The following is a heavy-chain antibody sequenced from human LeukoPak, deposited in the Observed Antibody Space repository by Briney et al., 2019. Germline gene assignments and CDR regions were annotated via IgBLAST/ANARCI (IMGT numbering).Heavy chain of an antibody. Sequence: ETLPLTCAVDGGSFSGHYWSWIRQPPGKGLVWVSRINSDGSSTSYADSVKGRFTISRDNAKNTPYLQMNSLRAEDTAVYYCARDYSSSWYSYYYYMDVWGKGTTVTVSS. CDR2: INSDGSST. CDR1: GGSFSGHY. J-gene: IGHJ6*03. CDR3: ARDYSSSWYSYYYYMDV. V-gene: IGHV3-74*01. D-gene: IGHD6-13*01.